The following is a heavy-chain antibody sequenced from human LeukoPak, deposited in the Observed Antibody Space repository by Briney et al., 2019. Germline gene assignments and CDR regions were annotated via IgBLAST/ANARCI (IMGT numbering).Heavy chain of an antibody. CDR1: GYTFTGYY. Sequence: ASVKVSCKASGYTFTGYYMHRVRQAPGQGLEWMGWINPNSGDTNYAQKFQGRVSMTRDTSISTAYMDLSGLRSDDTALYYCARGLGWDSGTYLGAWGQGTLVTVSS. J-gene: IGHJ5*02. CDR2: INPNSGDT. CDR3: ARGLGWDSGTYLGA. D-gene: IGHD1-26*01. V-gene: IGHV1-2*02.